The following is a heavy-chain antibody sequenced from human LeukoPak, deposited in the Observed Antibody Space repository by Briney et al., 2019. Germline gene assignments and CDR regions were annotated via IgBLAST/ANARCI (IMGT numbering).Heavy chain of an antibody. CDR2: ISGSGGGT. J-gene: IGHJ3*02. CDR3: AKDRLSDYGAPTDAFDI. V-gene: IGHV3-23*01. Sequence: GGSLRLSCAACGFTFSSYAMSWVRQAPGKGLEWVSAISGSGGGTYYADSVKGRFTISRDNSKNTLWLQMNSLRAEDTAVYYCAKDRLSDYGAPTDAFDIWGQGTMVTVSS. D-gene: IGHD4-17*01. CDR1: GFTFSSYA.